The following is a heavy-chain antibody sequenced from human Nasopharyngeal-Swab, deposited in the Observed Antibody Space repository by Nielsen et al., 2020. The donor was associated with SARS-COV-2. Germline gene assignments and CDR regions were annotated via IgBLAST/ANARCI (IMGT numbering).Heavy chain of an antibody. V-gene: IGHV3-74*01. D-gene: IGHD3-16*01. Sequence: GGSLRLSCAASGFTFSSYWMHWVRQAPGEGLGWVSRMNSDGSRTSYADSVKGRFTISRDNAKNTLYLQMNSRRAEDTAVYYCARVDVHDAFDVWGQGTMVTVSS. CDR3: ARVDVHDAFDV. J-gene: IGHJ3*01. CDR1: GFTFSSYW. CDR2: MNSDGSRT.